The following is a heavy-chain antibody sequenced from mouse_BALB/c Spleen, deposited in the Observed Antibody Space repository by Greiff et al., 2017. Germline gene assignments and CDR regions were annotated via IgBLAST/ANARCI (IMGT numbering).Heavy chain of an antibody. CDR2: IDPSDSET. D-gene: IGHD2-2*01. J-gene: IGHJ3*01. Sequence: QVQLQQSGPQLVRPGASVKISCKASGYSFTSYWMHWVKQRPGQGLEWIGMIDPSDSETRLNQKFKDKATLTVDKSSSTAYMQLSSPTSEDSAVYYCARGDGYAWFAYWGQGTLVTVSA. CDR3: ARGDGYAWFAY. CDR1: GYSFTSYW. V-gene: IGHV1S126*01.